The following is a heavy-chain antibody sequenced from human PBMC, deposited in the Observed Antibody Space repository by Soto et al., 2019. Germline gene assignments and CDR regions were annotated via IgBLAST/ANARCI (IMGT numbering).Heavy chain of an antibody. J-gene: IGHJ6*02. Sequence: GVLRLSCAASGFTFSSYSMNWVRQAPGKGLEWVSSISSSSSYIYYADSVKGRFTISRDNAKNSLYLQMNSLRAEDTAVYYCAKDSRSTPNSGWDYYYYGLDVWGQGTTVTVSS. CDR3: AKDSRSTPNSGWDYYYYGLDV. V-gene: IGHV3-21*01. CDR1: GFTFSSYS. D-gene: IGHD6-19*01. CDR2: ISSSSSYI.